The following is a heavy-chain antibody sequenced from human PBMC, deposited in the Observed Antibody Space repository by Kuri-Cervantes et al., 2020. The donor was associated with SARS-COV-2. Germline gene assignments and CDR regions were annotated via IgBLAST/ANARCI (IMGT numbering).Heavy chain of an antibody. CDR2: ISSSGSTI. V-gene: IGHV3-48*03. CDR3: AKDTWTGMTVNFDY. CDR1: GFTFSSYE. J-gene: IGHJ4*02. Sequence: GGSLRLSCAASGFTFSSYEMNWVRQAPGKGLEWVSYISSSGSTIYYADSVKGRSTISRDNSKNTLYLQMSSLRAEDTAVYYCAKDTWTGMTVNFDYWGQGILVTVSS. D-gene: IGHD1-1*01.